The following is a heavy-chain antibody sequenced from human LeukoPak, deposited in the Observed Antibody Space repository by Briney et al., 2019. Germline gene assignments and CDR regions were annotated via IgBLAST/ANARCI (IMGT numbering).Heavy chain of an antibody. CDR3: ARHIGTRLRFLEWYDDAFDI. Sequence: GESLKISCKGSGYSLTSYWIGWVRQMPGKGLEWMGIIYPGDSDTRYSPSFQGQVTISADKSISTAYLQWSSLKASDTAMYYCARHIGTRLRFLEWYDDAFDIWGQGTMVTVSS. V-gene: IGHV5-51*01. D-gene: IGHD3-3*01. CDR2: IYPGDSDT. CDR1: GYSLTSYW. J-gene: IGHJ3*02.